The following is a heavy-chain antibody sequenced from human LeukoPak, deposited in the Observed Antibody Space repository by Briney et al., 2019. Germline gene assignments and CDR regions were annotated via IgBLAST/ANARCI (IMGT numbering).Heavy chain of an antibody. CDR3: AKVRYYYGSGSQPSDY. V-gene: IGHV3-23*01. D-gene: IGHD3-10*01. CDR1: GFTFSSYG. Sequence: GGSLRLSCSASGFTFSSYGMSWVRQAPGKGLEWVSTISGSGGSTYYADSVKGRFTISRDNSKNTLYLQMNSLRAEDTAVYYCAKVRYYYGSGSQPSDYWGQGTLVTVSS. CDR2: ISGSGGST. J-gene: IGHJ4*02.